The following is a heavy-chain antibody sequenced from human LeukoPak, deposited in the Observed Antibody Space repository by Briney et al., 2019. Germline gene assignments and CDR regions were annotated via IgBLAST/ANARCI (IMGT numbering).Heavy chain of an antibody. Sequence: GESLKISCKGSGYSFTTYWTGWVRQMPGKGLEWMGLIYPGNSDTRYSPSFQGQVTISADKSISTAYLQWSSLKASDTAMYYCARHIDIVGAHPPSIPDYWGQGTLVTVSS. D-gene: IGHD1-26*01. CDR3: ARHIDIVGAHPPSIPDY. CDR1: GYSFTTYW. V-gene: IGHV5-51*01. J-gene: IGHJ4*02. CDR2: IYPGNSDT.